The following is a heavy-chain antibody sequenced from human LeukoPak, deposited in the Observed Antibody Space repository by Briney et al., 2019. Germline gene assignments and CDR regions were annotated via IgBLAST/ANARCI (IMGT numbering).Heavy chain of an antibody. Sequence: SETLSLTCTVSGDSIISNTFSWGRIRQPPGKGLEWIGNVSYTGDTYYNPSLKSRVTMSADTSKNQFSLKVNSVTAAGTALYFCVRVDGSGYSPYWGQGTLVTVSS. CDR3: VRVDGSGYSPY. CDR2: VSYTGDT. J-gene: IGHJ4*02. D-gene: IGHD5-18*01. V-gene: IGHV4-39*01. CDR1: GDSIISNTFS.